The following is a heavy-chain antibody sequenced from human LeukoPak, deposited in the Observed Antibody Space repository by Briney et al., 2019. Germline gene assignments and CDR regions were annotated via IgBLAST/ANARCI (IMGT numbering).Heavy chain of an antibody. D-gene: IGHD3-10*01. CDR3: ASALQPYYYYDSGSISYFDY. V-gene: IGHV4-34*01. CDR1: GGSFSGYY. CDR2: INHSGST. J-gene: IGHJ4*02. Sequence: SETLSLTCAVYGGSFSGYYWSWIRQPPGKGLEWIGEINHSGSTNYNPSLKSRVTISVDTSKNQFSLKLSSVTAADTAVYYCASALQPYYYYDSGSISYFDYWGQGTLVTVSS.